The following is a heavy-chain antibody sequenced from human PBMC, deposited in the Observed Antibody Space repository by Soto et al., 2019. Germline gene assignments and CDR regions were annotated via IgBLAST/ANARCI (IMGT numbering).Heavy chain of an antibody. Sequence: GGSLRLSCAASGFTFSDYYMSWIRQAPGKGLEWVSYISSSGSTIYYADSVKGRFTISRDNAKNSLYLQMNSLRAEDTAVYYCARDRGYCSGGSCYMTNWFDPWGQGTLVTVSS. CDR3: ARDRGYCSGGSCYMTNWFDP. CDR2: ISSSGSTI. D-gene: IGHD2-15*01. J-gene: IGHJ5*02. V-gene: IGHV3-11*01. CDR1: GFTFSDYY.